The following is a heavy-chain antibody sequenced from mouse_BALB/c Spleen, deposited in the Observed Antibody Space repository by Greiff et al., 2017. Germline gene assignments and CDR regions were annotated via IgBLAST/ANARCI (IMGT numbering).Heavy chain of an antibody. J-gene: IGHJ3*01. CDR2: INPSNGRT. D-gene: IGHD2-2*01. CDR3: ARPYGYDRFAY. V-gene: IGHV1S81*02. CDR1: GYTFTSYW. Sequence: QVQLQQPGAELVKPGAPVKLSCKASGYTFTSYWMHWVKQRPGQGLEWIGEINPSNGRTNYNEKFKSKATLNVDKSSSTAYIQLSSQTSEDSAVYSCARPYGYDRFAYWGQGTLVTVSA.